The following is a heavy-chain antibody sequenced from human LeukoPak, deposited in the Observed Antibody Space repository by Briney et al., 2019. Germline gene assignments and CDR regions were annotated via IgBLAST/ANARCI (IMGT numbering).Heavy chain of an antibody. J-gene: IGHJ4*02. Sequence: SQTLSLTCTVSGGSISSGGYYWSWIRQHPGKGLEWIGYIYYSGSTNYNPSLKSRVTISVDTSKNQFSLKLSSVTAADTAVYYCARTKTRTVTQGFDYWGQGTLVTVSS. V-gene: IGHV4-31*03. CDR1: GGSISSGGYY. CDR3: ARTKTRTVTQGFDY. D-gene: IGHD4-17*01. CDR2: IYYSGST.